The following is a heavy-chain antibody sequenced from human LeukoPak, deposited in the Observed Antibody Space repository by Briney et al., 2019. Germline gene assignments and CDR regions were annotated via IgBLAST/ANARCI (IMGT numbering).Heavy chain of an antibody. D-gene: IGHD3-10*02. Sequence: PGGSLRLSCAASGFTFSSYWMSWVRQAPGKGLEWVSAVSGSAVSTYYADSVKGRFTISRDNAKNSLYLQMNSLRAEDTAVYYCAELGITMIGGVWGKGTTVTVSS. J-gene: IGHJ6*04. CDR2: VSGSAVST. V-gene: IGHV3-23*01. CDR3: AELGITMIGGV. CDR1: GFTFSSYW.